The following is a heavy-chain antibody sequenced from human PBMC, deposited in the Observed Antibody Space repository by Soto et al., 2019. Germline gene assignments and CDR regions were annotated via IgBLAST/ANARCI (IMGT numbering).Heavy chain of an antibody. V-gene: IGHV1-69*06. CDR1: GCTFSSYA. Sequence: QVQLVQSGAEVKKPGSSVKVSCKASGCTFSSYAISWVRQAPGQGLEWMGGIIPIFGTANYAQKFQGRVTITADKSTSTAYMELSSLRSEDTAVYYCARGRYYYDSSGYRRHYYYGMDVWGQGTTVTVSS. D-gene: IGHD3-22*01. J-gene: IGHJ6*02. CDR3: ARGRYYYDSSGYRRHYYYGMDV. CDR2: IIPIFGTA.